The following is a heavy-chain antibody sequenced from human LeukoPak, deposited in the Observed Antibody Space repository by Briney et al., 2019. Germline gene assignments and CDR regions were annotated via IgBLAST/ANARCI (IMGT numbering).Heavy chain of an antibody. CDR2: VSAYNDNT. CDR1: GYTFTNYG. CDR3: ARDPPTRGYSGYAEGNWFDP. V-gene: IGHV1-18*01. D-gene: IGHD5-12*01. Sequence: ASVKVSCKASGYTFTNYGISWVRQAPGQGLEWMGWVSAYNDNTNFAQKFQGRLTMTTDTSTSTAYMELRSLRSDDTAVYYCARDPPTRGYSGYAEGNWFDPWGQGTLVTVSS. J-gene: IGHJ5*02.